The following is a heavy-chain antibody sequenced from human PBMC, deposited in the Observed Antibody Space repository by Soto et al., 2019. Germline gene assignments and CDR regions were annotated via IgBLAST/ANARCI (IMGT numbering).Heavy chain of an antibody. Sequence: ESGGGVVQPGGSLRLSCVASASIFSGYGMHWVRQAPGKGLEWVAVIWYDGSNKYYADSVKGRFTISRDNSKNMLYLQMDSLRAEDTAVYYCARDGIGGTVFRGFCDYWGQGTLVTVSS. CDR1: ASIFSGYG. D-gene: IGHD1-7*01. CDR2: IWYDGSNK. V-gene: IGHV3-33*01. J-gene: IGHJ4*02. CDR3: ARDGIGGTVFRGFCDY.